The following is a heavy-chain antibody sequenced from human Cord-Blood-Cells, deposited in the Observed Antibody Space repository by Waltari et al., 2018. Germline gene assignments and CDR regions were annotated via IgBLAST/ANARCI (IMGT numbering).Heavy chain of an antibody. D-gene: IGHD6-19*01. CDR2: IYYSGST. CDR1: GGSISSSSSY. J-gene: IGHJ6*03. CDR3: ARGYEGGWYSHYYYYYMDV. V-gene: IGHV4-39*07. Sequence: QLQLQESGPGLVKPSETLSLTCTVSGGSISSSSSYWGWIRQPPGKGLEWIGSIYYSGSTYYNPSLKSRVTISVDTSKNQFSLKLSSVTAAHTAVYYCARGYEGGWYSHYYYYYMDVWGKGTTVTVSS.